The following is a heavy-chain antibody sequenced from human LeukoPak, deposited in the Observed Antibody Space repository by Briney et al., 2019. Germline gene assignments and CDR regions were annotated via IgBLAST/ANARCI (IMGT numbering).Heavy chain of an antibody. CDR3: ARDGSQDSGSPPPLGY. J-gene: IGHJ4*02. Sequence: ASVKVSCKTSGYSENFYGITWVRQVAGQGLEWMGWISAQHGQTEYAPNSQDRVTMTTDTYTNTAYMELRSLRSDDTAVYYCARDGSQDSGSPPPLGYWGQGTLVTVSS. V-gene: IGHV1-18*01. CDR2: ISAQHGQT. CDR1: GYSENFYG. D-gene: IGHD1-26*01.